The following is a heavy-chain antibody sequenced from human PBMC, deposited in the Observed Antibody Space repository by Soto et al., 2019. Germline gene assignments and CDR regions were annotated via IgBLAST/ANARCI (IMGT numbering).Heavy chain of an antibody. CDR3: VHHGGVPYYHDF. J-gene: IGHJ4*02. CDR2: IFYSGST. CDR1: GGSLSSSSW. Sequence: PETLSLTCAVSGGSLSSSSWWSWVRQPPGKTLEWLGEIFYSGSTKYNPSLNSRVTISADQSKNDFSLRLSSVTAADTAVYYCVHHGGVPYYHDFWGQGMLVTVSS. V-gene: IGHV4-4*03. D-gene: IGHD2-8*01.